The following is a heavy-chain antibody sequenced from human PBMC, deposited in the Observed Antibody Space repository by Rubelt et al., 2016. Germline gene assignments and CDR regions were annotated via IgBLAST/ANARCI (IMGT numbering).Heavy chain of an antibody. D-gene: IGHD3-10*01. Sequence: QVQLVQSGAEVKKPGASVKVSCKASGYTFTSYGISWVRQAPGQGLEWMGWISAYNGNTNYAQKPQGRVTMTTDTSTSTAYMELRSLGSDDTAVYYCARDPLPVRGVIMTPTHWGQGTLVTVSS. V-gene: IGHV1-18*01. CDR1: GYTFTSYG. CDR2: ISAYNGNT. CDR3: ARDPLPVRGVIMTPTH. J-gene: IGHJ4*02.